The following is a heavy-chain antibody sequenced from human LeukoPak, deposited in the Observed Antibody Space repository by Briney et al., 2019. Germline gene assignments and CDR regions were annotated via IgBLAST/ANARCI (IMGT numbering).Heavy chain of an antibody. CDR1: GFTFSSYA. Sequence: PGGSLRLSCAASGFTFSSYAMHWVRQAPGKGLEWVAVIPYDGSNKNYADSVKGRFTISRDNSKNTLYLQMNSLRTEDTAVYFCARVAAAGTYYYYYMDVWGKGTTVTVSS. CDR2: IPYDGSNK. CDR3: ARVAAAGTYYYYYMDV. J-gene: IGHJ6*03. V-gene: IGHV3-30*04. D-gene: IGHD6-13*01.